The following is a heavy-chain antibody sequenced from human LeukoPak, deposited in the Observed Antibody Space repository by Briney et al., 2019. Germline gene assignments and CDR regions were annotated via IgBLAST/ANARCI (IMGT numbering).Heavy chain of an antibody. CDR2: TYYRSKWYN. Sequence: SQTLSLTCAISGDSVSSNSAAWNWIRQSPSRGLEWLGRTYYRSKWYNDYAVSVKSRITINPDTSKNQFSLKLSSVTAADTAVYYCARGPLGDSNYEEDYWGQGTLVTVSS. V-gene: IGHV6-1*01. D-gene: IGHD4-11*01. CDR3: ARGPLGDSNYEEDY. J-gene: IGHJ4*02. CDR1: GDSVSSNSAA.